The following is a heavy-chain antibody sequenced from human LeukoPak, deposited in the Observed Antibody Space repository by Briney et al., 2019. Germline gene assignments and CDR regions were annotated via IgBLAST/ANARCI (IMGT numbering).Heavy chain of an antibody. Sequence: GGSLRLSCAASGFTFSSYWMSWVRQAPGKGLEWVANINQDGSEKYYVDSVKGRFTISRDNAKNSLYLQMNSLRAEDTAVYYCARDSYYGSGSYYHWGQGTLVTVSS. J-gene: IGHJ5*02. CDR2: INQDGSEK. D-gene: IGHD3-10*01. CDR1: GFTFSSYW. CDR3: ARDSYYGSGSYYH. V-gene: IGHV3-7*01.